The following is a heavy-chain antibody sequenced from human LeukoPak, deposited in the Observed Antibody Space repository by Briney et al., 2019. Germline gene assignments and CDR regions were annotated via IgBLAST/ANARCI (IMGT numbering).Heavy chain of an antibody. D-gene: IGHD3-22*01. J-gene: IGHJ3*02. Sequence: ASVKVSCKASGYTFTSYGISWVRQAPGQWLEWMGWISAYNGNTNYAQKLQGRVTMTTDTSTSTAYMELRSLRSDDTAVYYCARDSLSTMIVVVNSDVDAFDIWGQGTMVTVSS. CDR2: ISAYNGNT. V-gene: IGHV1-18*01. CDR3: ARDSLSTMIVVVNSDVDAFDI. CDR1: GYTFTSYG.